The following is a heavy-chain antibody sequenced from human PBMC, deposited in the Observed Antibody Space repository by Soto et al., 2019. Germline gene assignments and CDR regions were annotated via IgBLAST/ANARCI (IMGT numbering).Heavy chain of an antibody. Sequence: SGPTLVNPTQTLTLTCTFSGFSLSTSGVGVGWIRQPPGKALEWLALIYWDDDKRYSPSLKSRLTVTKDTSKNQVVLTMTNMDPVDTATYYCAHTTSWGALNYFDYWGQGTLVTVSS. D-gene: IGHD1-26*01. CDR1: GFSLSTSGVG. CDR2: IYWDDDK. J-gene: IGHJ4*02. CDR3: AHTTSWGALNYFDY. V-gene: IGHV2-5*02.